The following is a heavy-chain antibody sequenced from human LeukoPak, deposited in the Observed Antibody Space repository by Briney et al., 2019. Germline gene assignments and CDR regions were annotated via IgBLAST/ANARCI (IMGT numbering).Heavy chain of an antibody. CDR2: INHSGST. CDR3: ARMSRDGLSRDY. D-gene: IGHD5-24*01. CDR1: GGSFSGYY. Sequence: PSDTLSLTCAVYGGSFSGYYWRCIRQPPGRGLEWIGEINHSGSTNYNPSLKSRVTISVDTSENQFSLKLSSVTAADTAVYHSARMSRDGLSRDYWGQATLVTVSP. J-gene: IGHJ4*02. V-gene: IGHV4-34*01.